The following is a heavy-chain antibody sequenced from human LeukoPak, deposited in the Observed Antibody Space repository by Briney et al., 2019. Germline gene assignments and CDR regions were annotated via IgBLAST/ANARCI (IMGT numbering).Heavy chain of an antibody. CDR3: ARGYYDILTGYYTPGFDY. J-gene: IGHJ4*02. V-gene: IGHV5-51*01. Sequence: GESLKISCKGSGYSFTSYWIGWVRQMPGKGLEWMGIIYPGDSDTRYSPSFQGQVTISADKSISTAYLQWSSLKASDTAMYYCARGYYDILTGYYTPGFDYWGQGTLVTVSS. CDR1: GYSFTSYW. D-gene: IGHD3-9*01. CDR2: IYPGDSDT.